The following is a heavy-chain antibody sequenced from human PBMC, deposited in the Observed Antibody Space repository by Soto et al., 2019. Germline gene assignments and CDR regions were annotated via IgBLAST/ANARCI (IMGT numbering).Heavy chain of an antibody. CDR1: GFTVSSNY. D-gene: IGHD3-10*01. V-gene: IGHV3-66*01. CDR3: AREMRWFGDPYYYSYMDV. Sequence: EVQLVESGGGLVQPGGSLRLSCAASGFTVSSNYMSWVRQAPGKGLEWVSVIYTGGSTYYADSVKGRFTISRDNSKNTLYLQMNSLRAEDTAVYYCAREMRWFGDPYYYSYMDVWGKGTTVTVSS. J-gene: IGHJ6*03. CDR2: IYTGGST.